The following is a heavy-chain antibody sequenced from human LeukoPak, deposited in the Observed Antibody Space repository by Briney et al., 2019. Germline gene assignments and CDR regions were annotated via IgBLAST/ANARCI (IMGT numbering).Heavy chain of an antibody. CDR2: IRSKANSYAT. Sequence: PGGCLRLSCAASGFTFSGSARRWVRQASGKGLEWVGRIRSKANSYATAYAASVKGRFTISRDDSKNTAYLQMNSLKDEDAALYYCPRLLGYYDSSREWYFDQWPQEPVVTVSS. V-gene: IGHV3-73*01. CDR1: GFTFSGSA. D-gene: IGHD3-22*01. CDR3: PRLLGYYDSSREWYFDQ. J-gene: IGHJ4*02.